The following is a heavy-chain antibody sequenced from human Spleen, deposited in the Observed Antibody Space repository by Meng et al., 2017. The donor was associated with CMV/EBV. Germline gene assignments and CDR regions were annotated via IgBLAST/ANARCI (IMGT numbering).Heavy chain of an antibody. D-gene: IGHD2-2*01. Sequence: YAITWVRRARGQGLEWMGGIIPVLNIANYAQKFQGRVKILADKSTSTAYLEVSSLRSEDTAVYFCARSRAGYCGSTTCIEGCFDPWGQGTLVTVSS. CDR2: IIPVLNIA. CDR1: YA. J-gene: IGHJ5*02. V-gene: IGHV1-69*10. CDR3: ARSRAGYCGSTTCIEGCFDP.